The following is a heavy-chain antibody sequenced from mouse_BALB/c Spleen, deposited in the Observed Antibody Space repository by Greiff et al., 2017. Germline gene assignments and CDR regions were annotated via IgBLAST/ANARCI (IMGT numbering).Heavy chain of an antibody. Sequence: EVKLVESGGGLVQPGGSLRLSCATSGFTFTDYYMSWVRQPPGKALEWLGFIRNKANGYTTEYSASVKGRFTISRDNSQSILYLQMNTLRAEDSATYYCARYYGIDYYFDYWGQGTTLTVSS. D-gene: IGHD1-1*01. J-gene: IGHJ2*01. CDR2: IRNKANGYTT. CDR1: GFTFTDYY. CDR3: ARYYGIDYYFDY. V-gene: IGHV7-3*02.